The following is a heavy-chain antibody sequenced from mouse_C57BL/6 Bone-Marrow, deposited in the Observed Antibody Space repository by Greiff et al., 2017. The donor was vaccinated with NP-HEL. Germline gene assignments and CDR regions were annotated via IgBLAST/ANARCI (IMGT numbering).Heavy chain of an antibody. CDR3: AREEDLYYFDY. V-gene: IGHV1-59*01. CDR2: IDPSDSYT. CDR1: GYTFTSYW. Sequence: QVQLQQSGAELVRPGTSVKLSCKASGYTFTSYWMHWVKQRPGQGLEWIGVIDPSDSYTNYNQKFKGKATLTVDTSSSTAYMQLSSLTSEDSAVYYCAREEDLYYFDYWGQGTTLTVSS. J-gene: IGHJ2*01.